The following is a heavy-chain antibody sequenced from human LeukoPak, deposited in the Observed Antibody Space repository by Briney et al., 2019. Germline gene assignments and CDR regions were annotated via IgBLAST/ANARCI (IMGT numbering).Heavy chain of an antibody. Sequence: SETLSLTCTVSGGSISSGGYYWSWISQHPGKGLEWIGYIYYSGSTYYNPSLKSRVGISVDTSKNQFSLNLSSVTAADTAVYYGARSSMVRGIIIDWFDPWGQGNLVTVSS. J-gene: IGHJ5*02. V-gene: IGHV4-31*03. CDR3: ARSSMVRGIIIDWFDP. CDR2: IYYSGST. CDR1: GGSISSGGYY. D-gene: IGHD3-10*01.